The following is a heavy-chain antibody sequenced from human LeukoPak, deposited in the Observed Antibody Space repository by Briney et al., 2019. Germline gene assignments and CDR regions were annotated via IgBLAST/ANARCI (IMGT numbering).Heavy chain of an antibody. Sequence: PSQTLSLTCAVSGDTFSSNSATWNWIRQPPSRGPEWLGRTYYRSKWYNDYAVSVKSRITINPDTSKNQFSLQLNSVTPEDTAVYYCARAISGHFDYWGQGTLVTVSS. CDR3: ARAISGHFDY. D-gene: IGHD6-19*01. CDR1: GDTFSSNSAT. V-gene: IGHV6-1*01. CDR2: TYYRSKWYN. J-gene: IGHJ4*02.